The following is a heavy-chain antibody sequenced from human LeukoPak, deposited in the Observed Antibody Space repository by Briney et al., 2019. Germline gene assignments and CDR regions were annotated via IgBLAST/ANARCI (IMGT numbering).Heavy chain of an antibody. CDR3: ARDSCSGGSCYSVGYYYYYMDV. CDR1: GFTFSSYW. J-gene: IGHJ6*03. V-gene: IGHV3-7*01. D-gene: IGHD2-15*01. CDR2: IKQDGSEK. Sequence: GGSLRLSCAASGFTFSSYWMSWVRQAPGKGLEWVANIKQDGSEKYYVDSVKGRFTISRDNAKNSLYLQMNSLRAEDTAVYYCARDSCSGGSCYSVGYYYYYMDVWGKGTTVTVSS.